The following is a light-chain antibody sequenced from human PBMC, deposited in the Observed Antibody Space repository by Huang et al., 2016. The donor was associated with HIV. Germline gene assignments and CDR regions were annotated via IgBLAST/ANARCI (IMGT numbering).Light chain of an antibody. CDR1: QSVNSH. V-gene: IGKV3-11*01. CDR2: DVS. Sequence: EIELTQSPATLSLSPGERATLSCRASQSVNSHLAWYQQKPGQAPRLLIYDVSNRATGIPARFSGSGSGTDFTLTISSLEPEDFAVYYCQQRTNWPRLTFGGGTKVEIK. CDR3: QQRTNWPRLT. J-gene: IGKJ4*01.